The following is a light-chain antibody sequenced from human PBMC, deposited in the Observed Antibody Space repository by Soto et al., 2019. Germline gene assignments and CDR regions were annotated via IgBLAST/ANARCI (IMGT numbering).Light chain of an antibody. V-gene: IGKV3-15*01. CDR3: QQYAGSPRT. CDR1: QSVSSD. Sequence: EIVMTQSPATLSVSPGERATLSCRASQSVSSDLAWYHQHPGQPPRLLIYGISTRATGIPARFSGSGSGTEFSLTISSLQSEDFAVYFCQQYAGSPRTFGQGTKVDIK. J-gene: IGKJ1*01. CDR2: GIS.